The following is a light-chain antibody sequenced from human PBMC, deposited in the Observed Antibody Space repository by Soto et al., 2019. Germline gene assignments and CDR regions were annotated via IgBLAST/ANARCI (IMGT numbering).Light chain of an antibody. CDR3: SSFTSSNTYVV. Sequence: QSALTQPASVSGSPGQSITISCTGTSSDIGGYNYVSWYQQHPGKAPKLMIYDASNRPSGVSNRFSGSKSGNTASLTISGLQAEDEADYYCSSFTSSNTYVVLGGGTQLTVL. CDR2: DAS. CDR1: SSDIGGYNY. V-gene: IGLV2-14*01. J-gene: IGLJ2*01.